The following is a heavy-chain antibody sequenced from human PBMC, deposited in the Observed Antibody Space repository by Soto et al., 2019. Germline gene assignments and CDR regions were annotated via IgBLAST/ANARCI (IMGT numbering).Heavy chain of an antibody. D-gene: IGHD2-8*01. CDR3: ARDIMGTNYYYYGMDV. CDR2: IYYSGST. V-gene: IGHV4-59*01. CDR1: GGSISSDC. J-gene: IGHJ6*02. Sequence: SETLSLTCTVSGGSISSDCWSWIRQPPGKGLEWIGYIYYSGSTNYNPSLKSRVTISVDTSKNQFSLKLSSVTAADTAVYYCARDIMGTNYYYYGMDVWGQGTTVTVS.